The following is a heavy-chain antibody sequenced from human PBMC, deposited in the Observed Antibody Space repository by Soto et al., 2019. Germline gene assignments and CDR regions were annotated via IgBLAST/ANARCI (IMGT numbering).Heavy chain of an antibody. CDR3: ARDPGRPRGNQYYAMDV. CDR2: IYYSGST. V-gene: IGHV4-61*01. J-gene: IGHJ6*02. D-gene: IGHD3-10*01. Sequence: PSETLSLTCTVSGGSVSSGSYYWSWIRQPPGKGLEWIGYIYYSGSTNYNPSLKSRVTISVDTSKNQFSLKLSSVTAADTAVYYCARDPGRPRGNQYYAMDVWGQGTAVTVSS. CDR1: GGSVSSGSYY.